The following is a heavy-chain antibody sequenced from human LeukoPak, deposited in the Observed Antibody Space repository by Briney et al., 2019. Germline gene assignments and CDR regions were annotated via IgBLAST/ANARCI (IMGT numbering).Heavy chain of an antibody. D-gene: IGHD4-17*01. Sequence: GGSLRLSCVASGFIFNTYSMNWVRQAPGKGLEWISFISSSGGTIYYADSVKGRFTISRDNANNSLYLDMNRLRDEDTALYYCARDRLAGDFFDSWGQETLVTVSS. CDR3: ARDRLAGDFFDS. J-gene: IGHJ4*02. CDR2: ISSSGGTI. V-gene: IGHV3-48*02. CDR1: GFIFNTYS.